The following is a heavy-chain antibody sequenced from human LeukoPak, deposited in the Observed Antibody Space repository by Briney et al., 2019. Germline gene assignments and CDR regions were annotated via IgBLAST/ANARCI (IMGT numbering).Heavy chain of an antibody. CDR3: ARYIAAAGSDAFDI. D-gene: IGHD6-13*01. V-gene: IGHV3-23*01. J-gene: IGHJ3*02. Sequence: SGGSLRLSCAASGFTFSSYAMNWVRQAPGKGLEWVSAITGSGGRTYYADSVKGRFTISRDNSKNTLYLQMNSLRAEDTAVYYCARYIAAAGSDAFDIWGQGTMVTVSS. CDR2: ITGSGGRT. CDR1: GFTFSSYA.